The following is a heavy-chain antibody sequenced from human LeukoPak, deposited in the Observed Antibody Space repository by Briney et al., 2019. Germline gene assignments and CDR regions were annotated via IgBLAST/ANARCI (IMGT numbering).Heavy chain of an antibody. CDR3: AREEKAGHIYYMDV. CDR2: INPNSGGT. CDR1: GGTFSSYA. J-gene: IGHJ6*03. D-gene: IGHD2-21*01. Sequence: ASVKVSCKASGGTFSSYAISWVRQAPGQGLEWMGWINPNSGGTNYAQKFQGRVTITADESTSTAYMELSSLRSEDTAVYYCAREEKAGHIYYMDVWGKGTTVTISS. V-gene: IGHV1-69*01.